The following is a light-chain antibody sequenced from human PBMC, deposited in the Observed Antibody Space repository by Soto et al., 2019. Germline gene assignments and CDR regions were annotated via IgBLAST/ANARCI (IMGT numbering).Light chain of an antibody. Sequence: EIVMTQSPATLSVPPGERATLSCRASQSVSSNLAWYQQKPSQAPRLLIYGASTRATGIPARFSGSGSGTEFTLTISSLQSEDFAVYYCQQYNNWPPSWTFGQGTKVDIK. CDR1: QSVSSN. V-gene: IGKV3-15*01. J-gene: IGKJ1*01. CDR2: GAS. CDR3: QQYNNWPPSWT.